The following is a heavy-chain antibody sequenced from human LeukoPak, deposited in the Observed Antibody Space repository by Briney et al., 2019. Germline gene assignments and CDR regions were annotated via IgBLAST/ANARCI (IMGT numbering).Heavy chain of an antibody. Sequence: PSETLSLTCAVYGGSFSGYYWSWIRQPPGKGLEWIGEINHSGSTNYNPSLKSRVTISVDTSKNQFSLKLSSVTAADTAVYYCARVEYYYYYMDVWGKGTTVTVSS. CDR1: GGSFSGYY. J-gene: IGHJ6*03. V-gene: IGHV4-34*01. CDR3: ARVEYYYYYMDV. CDR2: INHSGST. D-gene: IGHD5-24*01.